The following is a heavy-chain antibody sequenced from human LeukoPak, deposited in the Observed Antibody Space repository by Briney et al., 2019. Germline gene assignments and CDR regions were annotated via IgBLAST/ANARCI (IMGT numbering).Heavy chain of an antibody. V-gene: IGHV3-48*03. J-gene: IGHJ4*02. CDR2: ISSSGSTI. CDR1: GFTFSSHE. CDR3: AKVSVYDSSFLDY. D-gene: IGHD3-22*01. Sequence: PGGSLRLSCAASGFTFSSHEMNWVRQAPGKGLEWVSYISSSGSTIYYADSVKGRFTISRDNSKNTLYLQMNSLRAEDTAVYYCAKVSVYDSSFLDYWGQGTLVTVSS.